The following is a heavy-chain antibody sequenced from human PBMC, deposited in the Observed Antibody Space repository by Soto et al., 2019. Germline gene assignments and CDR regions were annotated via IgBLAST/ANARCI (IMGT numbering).Heavy chain of an antibody. V-gene: IGHV1-8*01. CDR2: MNPNSDNA. Sequence: QVQLVQSGAEVKKPGASVKVSCKASGYTFTSYDINWVRQATGQGLEWMGWMNPNSDNAGYAQRFQGRVTMTRNTSITTAYWEPRSLRSEDTAVYYCARESETRGFDPWGQGTLVTVSS. CDR3: ARESETRGFDP. J-gene: IGHJ5*02. CDR1: GYTFTSYD. D-gene: IGHD3-3*01.